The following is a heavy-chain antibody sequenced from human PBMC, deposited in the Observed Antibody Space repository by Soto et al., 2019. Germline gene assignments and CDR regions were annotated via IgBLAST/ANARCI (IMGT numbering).Heavy chain of an antibody. D-gene: IGHD2-2*03. CDR2: IAGSGDST. CDR1: GFTVSSYA. J-gene: IGHJ5*02. V-gene: IGHV3-23*01. Sequence: GGSLGLFSAASGFTVSSYAVSFSRQAPGKGPEWVSGIAGSGDSTSYADSVEGRLTISRDNSKNTLDLQMNSLRAGDTAVYYCAKDGYCTSFSCYPKTPNWFDPWGQGTLVTVSS. CDR3: AKDGYCTSFSCYPKTPNWFDP.